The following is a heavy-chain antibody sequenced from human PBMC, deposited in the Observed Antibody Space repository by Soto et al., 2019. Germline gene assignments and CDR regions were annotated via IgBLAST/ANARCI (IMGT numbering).Heavy chain of an antibody. D-gene: IGHD2-15*01. CDR3: ARDREMCSGGSCYHGYAFDI. CDR1: GGTFSSYA. Sequence: QVQLVQSGAEVKKPGSSVKVSCKASGGTFSSYAISWVRQAPGQGLEWMGGIIPIFGTANYAQKFQGRVTITADESTSTAYMELSSLRSEDTAVYYCARDREMCSGGSCYHGYAFDIWGQGTMVTVSS. J-gene: IGHJ3*02. CDR2: IIPIFGTA. V-gene: IGHV1-69*01.